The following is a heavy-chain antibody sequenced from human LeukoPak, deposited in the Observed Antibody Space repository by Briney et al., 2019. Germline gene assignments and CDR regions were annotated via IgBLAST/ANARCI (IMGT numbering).Heavy chain of an antibody. CDR1: GGTFSGYY. V-gene: IGHV4-34*08. CDR3: ARRYDFWSGYPPPLDY. Sequence: SETLSLTCAVYGGTFSGYYWSWIRQPPRKGLEWIGEINHSGNTNYNPSLKSRVTISVDTSKKQFSLKLSSVTAADTAVYYCARRYDFWSGYPPPLDYWGQGTLVTVSS. J-gene: IGHJ4*02. CDR2: INHSGNT. D-gene: IGHD3-3*01.